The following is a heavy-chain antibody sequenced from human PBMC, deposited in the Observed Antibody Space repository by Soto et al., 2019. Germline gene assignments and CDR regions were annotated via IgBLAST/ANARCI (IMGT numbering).Heavy chain of an antibody. CDR1: GFSLSTSGVG. D-gene: IGHD3-10*01. CDR3: EHTRGYFDF. V-gene: IGHV2-5*01. J-gene: IGHJ4*02. CDR2: IYGNDDK. Sequence: SGPTLVNPTQTLTLTCTFSGFSLSTSGVGVGWIRQPPGKALEWLALIYGNDDKSYSPSLKTTLTITTDTSKKQVVLTMTNMAPVDTAKYYCEHTRGYFDFWGQGTLVTVSS.